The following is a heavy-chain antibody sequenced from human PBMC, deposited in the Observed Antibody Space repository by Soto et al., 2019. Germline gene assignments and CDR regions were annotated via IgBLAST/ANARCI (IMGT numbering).Heavy chain of an antibody. V-gene: IGHV4-30-4*01. Sequence: SETLSLTCTVSGGSISSGDYYWSWIRQPPGKGLEWIGYIYYSGSTCYNPSLKSRVTISVDTSKNQFSLKLSSVTAADTAVYYCARDHWALGCGHGYWGQGTLVTVSS. D-gene: IGHD3-16*01. CDR2: IYYSGST. CDR3: ARDHWALGCGHGY. J-gene: IGHJ4*02. CDR1: GGSISSGDYY.